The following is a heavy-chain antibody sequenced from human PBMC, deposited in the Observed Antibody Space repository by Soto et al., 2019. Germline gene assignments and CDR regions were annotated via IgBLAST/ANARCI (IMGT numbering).Heavy chain of an antibody. CDR2: IIPIFGTA. V-gene: IGHV1-69*01. J-gene: IGHJ3*02. Sequence: QVQLVQSGAEVKKPGSSVKVSCKASGGTFSSYAISWVRQAPGQGLEWMGGIIPIFGTANYAQKFQGRVTITADEYTNKAYMEISSLRSEDTAVYDCARDPSPYYDIWTGYPRGAFEIWGQGTMGTGSS. CDR3: ARDPSPYYDIWTGYPRGAFEI. D-gene: IGHD3-9*01. CDR1: GGTFSSYA.